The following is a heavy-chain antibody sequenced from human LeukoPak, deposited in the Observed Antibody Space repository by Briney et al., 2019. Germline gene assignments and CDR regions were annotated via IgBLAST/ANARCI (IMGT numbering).Heavy chain of an antibody. CDR2: TYYSGST. D-gene: IGHD6-19*01. CDR3: ARGKGGGWYYFDY. CDR1: GGSISSSSYY. J-gene: IGHJ4*02. Sequence: SETLSLTCTVSGGSISSSSYYWGWIRQPPGKGLEWIGSTYYSGSTYYNPSLKSRVTISVDTSKNQFSLKLSSVTAADTAVYYCARGKGGGWYYFDYWGQGTLVTVSS. V-gene: IGHV4-39*01.